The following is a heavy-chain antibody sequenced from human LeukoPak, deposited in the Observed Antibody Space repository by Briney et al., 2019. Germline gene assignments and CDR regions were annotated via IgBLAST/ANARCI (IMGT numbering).Heavy chain of an antibody. D-gene: IGHD4-17*01. CDR2: IKQDGSEK. CDR1: GFTFSSYW. CDR3: ARITTVTTFDY. Sequence: GGSLRLSCAASGFTFSSYWMSWVRQAPGKGLEWVANIKQDGSEKYYVDSVKGRVTISRDNAKNLLYLQMNSLRAEDTAVYYCARITTVTTFDYWGQGTLVTVSS. V-gene: IGHV3-7*01. J-gene: IGHJ4*02.